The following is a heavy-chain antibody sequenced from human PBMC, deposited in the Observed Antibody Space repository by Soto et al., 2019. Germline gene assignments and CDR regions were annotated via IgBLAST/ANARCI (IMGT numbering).Heavy chain of an antibody. Sequence: EVQLVESGGGLVQPGGSLRLSCAASGFTFSNYNMNWVRQAPGKGLEWVSYISTSGTTIYYPDSVKGRFTISRDNAKNSLFLLMNSLRDEDTAVYYCARYDYSNYGASDVWGQGTTVTVSS. D-gene: IGHD4-4*01. CDR2: ISTSGTTI. J-gene: IGHJ6*02. CDR3: ARYDYSNYGASDV. V-gene: IGHV3-48*02. CDR1: GFTFSNYN.